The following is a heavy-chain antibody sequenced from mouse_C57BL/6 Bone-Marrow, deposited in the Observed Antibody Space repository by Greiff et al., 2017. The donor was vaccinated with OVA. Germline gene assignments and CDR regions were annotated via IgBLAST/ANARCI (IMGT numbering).Heavy chain of an antibody. CDR1: GFSLSTFGMG. D-gene: IGHD1-1*01. CDR2: IWWGDDK. CDR3: AHDYGNSYAWFAY. V-gene: IGHV8-8*01. J-gene: IGHJ3*01. Sequence: QVTLKVSGPGILQPSQTLSLTCSFSGFSLSTFGMGVGWIRQPSGKGLEWLAHIWWGDDKYYNQAMKSRLTISKDTSKKPVFHKITKVYTADTATYYGAHDYGNSYAWFAYWGQGTLLTVSA.